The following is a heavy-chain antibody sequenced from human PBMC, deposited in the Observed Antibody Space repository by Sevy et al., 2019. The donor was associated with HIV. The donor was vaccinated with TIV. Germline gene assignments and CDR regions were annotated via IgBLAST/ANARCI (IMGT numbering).Heavy chain of an antibody. Sequence: GGYLRLSCAASGFTFSSYAMHWVRQAPGKGLEWVAVISYDGSNKYYADSVKGRFTISRDNSKNTLCLQMNSLRAEDTAVYYCAREGEGSYVGSPLDYWGHGTLVTVSS. V-gene: IGHV3-30-3*01. D-gene: IGHD2-15*01. CDR1: GFTFSSYA. CDR2: ISYDGSNK. CDR3: AREGEGSYVGSPLDY. J-gene: IGHJ4*01.